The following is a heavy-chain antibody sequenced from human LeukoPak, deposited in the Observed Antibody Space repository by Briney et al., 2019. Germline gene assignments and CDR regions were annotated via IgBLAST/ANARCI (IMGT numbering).Heavy chain of an antibody. CDR3: ARDPAPWGYYYYAMDV. CDR2: IKQDGSEK. J-gene: IGHJ6*02. D-gene: IGHD3-16*01. Sequence: GGSLRLSCAASGFMISSYWMSWVRQAPGKGLEWVANIKQDGSEKYYVDSVKGRFTISRDNAKNSLYLQMISLRAEDTAVYYCARDPAPWGYYYYAMDVWGQGTTVTVSS. V-gene: IGHV3-7*01. CDR1: GFMISSYW.